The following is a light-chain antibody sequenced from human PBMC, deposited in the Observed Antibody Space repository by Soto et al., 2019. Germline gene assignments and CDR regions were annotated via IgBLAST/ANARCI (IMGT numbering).Light chain of an antibody. Sequence: IQMTQSPSTLSASVGDRVTITCRASQSLSSWLAWYQQKPGKAPKLLIFDASSLESGVPSRFSGRGSGTEFTLTISSLQPDDFATYYCQQYNSYPLTFGGGNKVDIK. CDR3: QQYNSYPLT. CDR2: DAS. CDR1: QSLSSW. V-gene: IGKV1-5*01. J-gene: IGKJ4*01.